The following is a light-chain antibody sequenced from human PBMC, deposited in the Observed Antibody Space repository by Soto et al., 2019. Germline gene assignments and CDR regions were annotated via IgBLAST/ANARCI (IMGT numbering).Light chain of an antibody. Sequence: QAVVTQPASVSGSPGQSITISCTGTSSDVGGYNYVSWYQQHPGKAPKLMIYEVSNRPSGVSNRFSGSKSGNTASLTISGLQAEDEADYYCSSYTSSSIYYVFGTGTKLTVL. CDR1: SSDVGGYNY. CDR3: SSYTSSSIYYV. J-gene: IGLJ1*01. V-gene: IGLV2-14*01. CDR2: EVS.